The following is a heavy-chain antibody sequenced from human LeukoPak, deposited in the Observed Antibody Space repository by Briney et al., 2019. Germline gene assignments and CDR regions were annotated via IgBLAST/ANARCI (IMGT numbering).Heavy chain of an antibody. V-gene: IGHV3-11*04. Sequence: GGSLRLSCAASGFIFSDNYMTWVRQAPGKGLEWLSYISGNGGVIQYADSVKGRFTISRDNAKNLLYLQMDSLRVEDTAMYYCARDPRTVRIWGQGTLVTVSS. CDR2: ISGNGGVI. CDR1: GFIFSDNY. J-gene: IGHJ4*02. D-gene: IGHD1-1*01. CDR3: ARDPRTVRI.